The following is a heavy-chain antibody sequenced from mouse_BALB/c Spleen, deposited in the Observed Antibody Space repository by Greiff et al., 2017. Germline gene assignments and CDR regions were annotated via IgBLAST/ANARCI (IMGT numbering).Heavy chain of an antibody. Sequence: VKLQESGAELAKPGASVKMSCKASGYTFTSYWMHWVKQRPGQGLEWIGYINPSTGYTEYNQKFKDKATLTADKSSSTAYMQLSSLTSEDSAVYYCASTAGLGYAMDYWGQGTSVTVSS. CDR3: ASTAGLGYAMDY. D-gene: IGHD3-3*01. V-gene: IGHV1-7*01. J-gene: IGHJ4*01. CDR1: GYTFTSYW. CDR2: INPSTGYT.